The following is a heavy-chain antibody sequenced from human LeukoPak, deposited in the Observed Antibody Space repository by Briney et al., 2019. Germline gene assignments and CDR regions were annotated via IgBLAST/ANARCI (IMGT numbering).Heavy chain of an antibody. CDR2: TRNKANSYTT. CDR3: ARVGRYYGSEPGDY. Sequence: PGGSLRLSCAASGFTFSDHYMDWVRQAPGEGLEWVGRTRNKANSYTTEYAASVKGRFTISRDDSKNSLYLQMNSLKTEDTAVYYCARVGRYYGSEPGDYWGQGTLVTVSS. D-gene: IGHD3-10*01. V-gene: IGHV3-72*01. CDR1: GFTFSDHY. J-gene: IGHJ4*02.